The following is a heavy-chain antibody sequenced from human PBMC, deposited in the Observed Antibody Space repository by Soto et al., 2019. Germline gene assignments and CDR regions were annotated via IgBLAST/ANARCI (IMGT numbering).Heavy chain of an antibody. V-gene: IGHV1-69*13. CDR2: IIPIFGTA. CDR3: AIPRYYYDSSGYFDY. D-gene: IGHD3-22*01. CDR1: GGTFSSYA. Sequence: GASVKVSCKASGGTFSSYAISWVRQAPGQGLEWMGGIIPIFGTANYAQKFQGRVTITADEFTSTAYMELSSLRSEDTAVYYCAIPRYYYDSSGYFDYWGQGTLVTVSS. J-gene: IGHJ4*02.